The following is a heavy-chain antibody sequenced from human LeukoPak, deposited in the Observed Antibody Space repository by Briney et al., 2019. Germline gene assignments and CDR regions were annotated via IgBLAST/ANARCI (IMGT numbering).Heavy chain of an antibody. J-gene: IGHJ4*02. Sequence: QTGRSLRLSCAASGFTFSSYGMDWVRKAQGTGLELVGVIWYDGSNKYYADSVKGRFTISRDNSKNTLYLQMNSLRAEDTAVYYCAKDLMRGGVSATLDYWGQGTLVTVSS. CDR2: IWYDGSNK. V-gene: IGHV3-33*06. D-gene: IGHD2-8*01. CDR3: AKDLMRGGVSATLDY. CDR1: GFTFSSYG.